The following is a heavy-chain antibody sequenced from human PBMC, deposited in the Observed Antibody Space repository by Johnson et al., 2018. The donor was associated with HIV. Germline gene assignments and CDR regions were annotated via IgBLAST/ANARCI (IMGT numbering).Heavy chain of an antibody. CDR1: GFTFSSYH. J-gene: IGHJ3*01. Sequence: VQLVESGGGLVQPGGSLRLSCAASGFTFSSYHMNGVRQAPGKGLEYVAGISPNGDSTSYGNSMKGRFTVSRDNSKNTLYLQLGSLRGEDMAVYFCARRQFITTWQDAFAVWGQGTTGTVSS. CDR2: ISPNGDST. D-gene: IGHD1-14*01. CDR3: ARRQFITTWQDAFAV. V-gene: IGHV3-64*01.